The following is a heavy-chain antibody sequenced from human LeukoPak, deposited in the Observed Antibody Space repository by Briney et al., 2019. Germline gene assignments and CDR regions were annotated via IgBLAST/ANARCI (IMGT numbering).Heavy chain of an antibody. CDR1: GGSFNGYY. Sequence: PSETLSLTCAVYGGSFNGYYWSWIRQPPGKGLEWIGEINHSGSTNYNPSLKSRVTISVDTSKNQFSLKLSSVTAADTAVYYCARTWELRENAFDIWGQGTMVTVSS. CDR3: ARTWELRENAFDI. J-gene: IGHJ3*02. V-gene: IGHV4-34*01. D-gene: IGHD1-26*01. CDR2: INHSGST.